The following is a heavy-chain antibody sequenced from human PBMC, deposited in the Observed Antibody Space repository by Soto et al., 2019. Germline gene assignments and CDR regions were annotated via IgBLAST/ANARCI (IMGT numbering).Heavy chain of an antibody. CDR3: ARFQFRHWAYYFDY. D-gene: IGHD7-27*01. J-gene: IGHJ4*02. CDR1: GGSISSGDYY. CDR2: IYYSGST. V-gene: IGHV4-30-4*01. Sequence: SETLSLTCTVSGGSISSGDYYWSWIRQPPGKGLEWIGYIYYSGSTYYNPSLKSRVTTSVDTSKNQFSLKLSSVTAADTAVYYCARFQFRHWAYYFDYWGQGTLVTVS.